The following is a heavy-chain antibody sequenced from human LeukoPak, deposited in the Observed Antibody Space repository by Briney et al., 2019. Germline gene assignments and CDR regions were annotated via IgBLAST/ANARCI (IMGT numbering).Heavy chain of an antibody. J-gene: IGHJ4*02. CDR2: ISAYNGNT. CDR1: GYTFTSYG. D-gene: IGHD6-19*01. CDR3: ARVGSGWYDQGY. V-gene: IGHV1-18*01. Sequence: ASVKVSCKASGYTFTSYGIRWVRQAPVQGLEWMGGISAYNGNTNYAQKLQGRVTMTTDTSTSTAYMELRSLRSDDTAVYYCARVGSGWYDQGYWGQGTLVTVSS.